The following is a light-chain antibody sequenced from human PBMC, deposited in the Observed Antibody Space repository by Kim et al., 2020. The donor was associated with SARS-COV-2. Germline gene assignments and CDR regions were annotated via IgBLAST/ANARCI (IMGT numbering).Light chain of an antibody. J-gene: IGLJ2*01. Sequence: SYELTQPPSVSVSPGQTASITCSGDKLGDKYACWYQQKPGQSPVLDIYQDSKRPSGIPERFSGSNSGNTATLTISGTQAMDEADYYCQAWDSSNVVFGG. CDR2: QDS. CDR1: KLGDKY. V-gene: IGLV3-1*01. CDR3: QAWDSSNVV.